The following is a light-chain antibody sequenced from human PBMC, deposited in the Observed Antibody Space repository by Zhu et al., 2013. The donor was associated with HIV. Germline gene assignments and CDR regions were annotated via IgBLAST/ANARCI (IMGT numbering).Light chain of an antibody. CDR2: ASS. V-gene: IGKV1-27*01. CDR3: QNYYSAPXT. J-gene: IGKJ1*01. CDR1: QGIANY. Sequence: DIQMTQSPSSLSASIGDRVTITCRASQGIANYLAWYQQKPGKVPQLLIYASSTLQSGVPSRFSGRTSGADFILTISSLQPEDVATYYCQNYYSAPXTFGAGTKVEIK.